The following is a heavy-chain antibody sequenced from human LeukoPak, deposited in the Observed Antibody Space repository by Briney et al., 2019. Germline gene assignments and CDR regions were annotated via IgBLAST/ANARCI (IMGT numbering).Heavy chain of an antibody. D-gene: IGHD6-19*01. CDR3: ARSGYTSGTGKFDN. Sequence: GGSLRLSCAASGFTFSTYSMNWVRQAPGKGLEWVSYISSSSNTIYYADSVKGRSTISRDNSKNTLYLRMNSLRAEDTAIYYCARSGYTSGTGKFDNWGQGTLVTVSS. J-gene: IGHJ4*02. V-gene: IGHV3-48*01. CDR2: ISSSSNTI. CDR1: GFTFSTYS.